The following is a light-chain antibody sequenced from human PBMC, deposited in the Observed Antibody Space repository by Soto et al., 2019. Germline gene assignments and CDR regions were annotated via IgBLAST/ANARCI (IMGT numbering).Light chain of an antibody. CDR3: QVWDSSSDHPVL. J-gene: IGLJ2*01. CDR1: KIGNIG. V-gene: IGLV3-21*02. CDR2: DDR. Sequence: SYELTQPPSVSVAPGQTARITCGACKIGNIGVHWYQQKPGQAPVLVVYDDRDRPSGIPERFSGSNSENTATLTISRVEAGDEADYYCQVWDSSSDHPVLFGGGTKLTVL.